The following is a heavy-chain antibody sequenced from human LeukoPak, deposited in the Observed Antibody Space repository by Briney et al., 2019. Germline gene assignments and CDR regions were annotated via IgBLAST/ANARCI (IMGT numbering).Heavy chain of an antibody. Sequence: SETLSLTCNVSGGSISNYYWSWIRQSPGKGLEWIGCVFYSGSTKYNPSLRSRVTISVDTSKNQFSLKLSSVTAADTAVYYCARVSGSYFDYWGQGTLVTVSS. CDR3: ARVSGSYFDY. CDR1: GGSISNYY. J-gene: IGHJ4*02. V-gene: IGHV4-59*12. CDR2: VFYSGST. D-gene: IGHD1-26*01.